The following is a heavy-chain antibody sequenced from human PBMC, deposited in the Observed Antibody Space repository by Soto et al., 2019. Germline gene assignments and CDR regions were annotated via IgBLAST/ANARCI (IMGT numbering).Heavy chain of an antibody. V-gene: IGHV3-23*01. CDR2: ISGSGGST. J-gene: IGHJ4*02. CDR1: GFTFSSYA. Sequence: GGSLRLSCAASGFTFSSYAMRWVRQAPGKGLEWVSVISGSGGSTYYTDSMKGRFTISRDNSKNTLYLQMNSLRAEDTAVYYCAKSHLLYGDYPLADYWGQGTLVTVSS. CDR3: AKSHLLYGDYPLADY. D-gene: IGHD4-17*01.